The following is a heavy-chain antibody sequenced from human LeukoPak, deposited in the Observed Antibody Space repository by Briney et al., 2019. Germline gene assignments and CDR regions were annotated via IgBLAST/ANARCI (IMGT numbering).Heavy chain of an antibody. D-gene: IGHD1-20*01. CDR1: GYTFTSYD. V-gene: IGHV1-8*01. CDR2: MNPNSGNT. Sequence: EASVKVSCKASGYTFTSYDINWVRQATGQGLGWMGWMNPNSGNTGYAQKFQGRVTMTRNTSISTAYMELSSLRSEDTAVYYCARSGNWNDDYYYYYGMDVWGQGTTVTVSS. CDR3: ARSGNWNDDYYYYYGMDV. J-gene: IGHJ6*02.